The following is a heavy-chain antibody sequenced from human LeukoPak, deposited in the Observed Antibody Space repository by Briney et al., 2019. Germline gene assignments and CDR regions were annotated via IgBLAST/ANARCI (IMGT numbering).Heavy chain of an antibody. D-gene: IGHD4-11*01. CDR2: IKSKDDGETT. CDR1: RFSFSTSW. V-gene: IGHV3-15*01. Sequence: GESLRLSCAASRFSFSTSWMSWVRQALGKGLEWVGRIKSKDDGETTEYAAPVKGRFTISRDDSESMLYLQMMSLKTEDTAVYYCCADTVDPLAQIDKWGQGAQVTVSS. J-gene: IGHJ4*02. CDR3: CADTVDPLAQIDK.